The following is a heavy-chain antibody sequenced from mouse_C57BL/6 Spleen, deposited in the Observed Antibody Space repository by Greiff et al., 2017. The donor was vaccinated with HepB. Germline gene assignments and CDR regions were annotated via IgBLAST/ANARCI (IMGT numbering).Heavy chain of an antibody. CDR2: IRNKANGYTT. CDR3: ARYNGFQFAY. J-gene: IGHJ3*01. V-gene: IGHV7-3*01. CDR1: GFTFTDYY. D-gene: IGHD2-2*01. Sequence: EVMLVESGGGLVQPGGSLSLSCAASGFTFTDYYMSWVRQPPGKALEWLGFIRNKANGYTTEYSASVKGRFTISRDNSQSILYLQMNALRAEDSATYYCARYNGFQFAYWGQGTLVTVSA.